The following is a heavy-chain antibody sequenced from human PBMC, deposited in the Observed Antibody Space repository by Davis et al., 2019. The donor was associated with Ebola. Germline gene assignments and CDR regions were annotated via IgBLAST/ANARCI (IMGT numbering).Heavy chain of an antibody. CDR2: IRSKAYGGTT. J-gene: IGHJ6*02. CDR3: TRTGPDYGDYDWSGYGMDV. CDR1: GFTFGDYA. D-gene: IGHD4-17*01. V-gene: IGHV3-49*04. Sequence: GEYLKISCTASGFTFGDYAMSWVRQAPGKGLEWVGFIRSKAYGGTTEYAASVKGRFTISRDDSKSIAYLQMNSLKTEDTAVYYCTRTGPDYGDYDWSGYGMDVWGQGTTVTVSS.